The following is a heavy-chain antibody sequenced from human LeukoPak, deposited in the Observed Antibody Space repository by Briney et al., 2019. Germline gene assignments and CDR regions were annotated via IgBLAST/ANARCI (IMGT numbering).Heavy chain of an antibody. V-gene: IGHV3-23*01. Sequence: GGSLRLSCAASGFTFSSYAMSWVRQAPGKGLEWVSALSGSGANTYYADSVKGRFTISRDNSENTLYLQMNSLRAEDTAKYYCAKVASLCTSTSCVRGGFDYWGQGTLVTVSS. J-gene: IGHJ4*02. CDR1: GFTFSSYA. CDR2: LSGSGANT. D-gene: IGHD2-2*01. CDR3: AKVASLCTSTSCVRGGFDY.